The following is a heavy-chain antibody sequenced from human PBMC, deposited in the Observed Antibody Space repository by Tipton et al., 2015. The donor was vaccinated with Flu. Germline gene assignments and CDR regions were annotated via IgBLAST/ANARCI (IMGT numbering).Heavy chain of an antibody. CDR1: GYSINSGYY. CDR3: ARDQGFGDGLTYDYYAMGV. J-gene: IGHJ6*02. Sequence: TLSLTCSVSGYSINSGYYWGWVRRPPGKGLEWIGTIYRSGSTYYNPSLKSRLTISVDTSQNQFSLRLSSVTAADTAVYYCARDQGFGDGLTYDYYAMGVWGQGTTVTVSS. D-gene: IGHD3-10*01. CDR2: IYRSGST. V-gene: IGHV4-38-2*02.